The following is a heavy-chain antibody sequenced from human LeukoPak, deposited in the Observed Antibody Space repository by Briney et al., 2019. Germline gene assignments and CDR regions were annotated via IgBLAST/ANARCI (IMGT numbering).Heavy chain of an antibody. D-gene: IGHD2-15*01. CDR2: IKEDGTEK. CDR1: GFTFSSYG. J-gene: IGHJ3*01. CDR3: ARDSGSCTGCAFDL. V-gene: IGHV3-7*01. Sequence: GGSLRLSCAASGFTFSSYGMHWVRQAPGKGLEWVANIKEDGTEKYYVDSVKGRFTISRDNARNSLYLQMNSLRAEDTALYYCARDSGSCTGCAFDLWGQGTMVTLSS.